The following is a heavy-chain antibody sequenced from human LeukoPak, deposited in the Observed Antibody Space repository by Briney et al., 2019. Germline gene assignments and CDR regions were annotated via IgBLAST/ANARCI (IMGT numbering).Heavy chain of an antibody. CDR3: ARHWAYCSGGTCYSFDD. CDR2: IYYSGST. V-gene: IGHV4-39*01. D-gene: IGHD2-15*01. CDR1: GGSISSSSHY. Sequence: PSETLPLTCIVSGGSISSSSHYWGWIRQPPGKGLEWIGRIYYSGSTYYSPSLKSRVTISVDTSKNQFSLKLRSVTAADTAVYHCARHWAYCSGGTCYSFDDWGQGTLVTVSS. J-gene: IGHJ4*02.